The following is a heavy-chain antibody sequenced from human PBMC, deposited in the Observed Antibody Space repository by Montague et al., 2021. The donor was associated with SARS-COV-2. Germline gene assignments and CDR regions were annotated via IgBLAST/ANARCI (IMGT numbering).Heavy chain of an antibody. CDR3: ARDIALAGLFDY. V-gene: IGHV4-61*02. Sequence: TLSLTCAVSGGSISSGSYYWSWIPQPAGRGLEWIGCLSNSGSTNYNPSLKSRVTISVDTSKNQFSLKLSSVTAADTAVYSCARDIALAGLFDYWSQGTLVTVA. J-gene: IGHJ4*02. CDR2: LSNSGST. CDR1: GGSISSGSYY. D-gene: IGHD6-19*01.